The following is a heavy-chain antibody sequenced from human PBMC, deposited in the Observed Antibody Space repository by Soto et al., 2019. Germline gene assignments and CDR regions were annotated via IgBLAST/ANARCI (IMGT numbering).Heavy chain of an antibody. V-gene: IGHV3-23*01. CDR1: GFTFSSYA. CDR3: AHEPALGGIVATISGTNEDY. J-gene: IGHJ4*02. D-gene: IGHD5-12*01. CDR2: ISGSGGST. Sequence: GGSLRLSCAASGFTFSSYAMSWVRQAPGKGLEWVSAISGSGGSTYYADSVKGRFTISRDNSKNTLYLQMNSLRAEDTAVYYCAHEPALGGIVATISGTNEDYWGQGTLVTVSS.